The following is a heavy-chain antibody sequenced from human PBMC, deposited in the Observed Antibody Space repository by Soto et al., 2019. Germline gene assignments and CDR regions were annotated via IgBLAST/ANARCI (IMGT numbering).Heavy chain of an antibody. Sequence: ASVKVSCKASGYTFTGYYMHWVRQAPGQGLEWMGWINPNSGGTNYAQKFQGWVTMTRDTPISTAYMELSRLRSDDTAVYYCAREGSRSDPLYYYYGMDVWGQGTTVTVSS. CDR1: GYTFTGYY. J-gene: IGHJ6*02. V-gene: IGHV1-2*04. CDR2: INPNSGGT. CDR3: AREGSRSDPLYYYYGMDV. D-gene: IGHD6-6*01.